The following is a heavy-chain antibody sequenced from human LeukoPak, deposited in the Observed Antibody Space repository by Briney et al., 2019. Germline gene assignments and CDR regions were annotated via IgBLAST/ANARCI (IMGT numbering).Heavy chain of an antibody. CDR3: ARNGDRIFDY. CDR1: GGSISSYY. J-gene: IGHJ4*02. D-gene: IGHD4-17*01. Sequence: PSETLSLTCTVSGGSISSYYWSWIRQPPGKGLEWIGEIYHSGSTNYNPSLESRVTMSVDMAKNQFSLKLTSVTAADTAVYYCARNGDRIFDYWGQGTLATVSS. V-gene: IGHV4-59*12. CDR2: IYHSGST.